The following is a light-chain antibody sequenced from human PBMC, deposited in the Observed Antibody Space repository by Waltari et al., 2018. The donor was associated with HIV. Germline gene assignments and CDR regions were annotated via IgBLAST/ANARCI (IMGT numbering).Light chain of an antibody. V-gene: IGKV1-16*02. J-gene: IGKJ4*01. CDR3: QQYRAYPLT. CDR1: QDVSNY. Sequence: DIQLTQSPSSLSASVGDRVNITCRASQDVSNYLAWFQQKPGEPPKSLIYAASSLQSGVPSKFSGSGSGTHFALTISSLQPEDFATYYCQQYRAYPLTFGGGTNVE. CDR2: AAS.